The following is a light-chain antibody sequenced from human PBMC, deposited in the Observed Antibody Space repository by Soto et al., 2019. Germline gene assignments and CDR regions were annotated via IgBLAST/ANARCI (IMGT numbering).Light chain of an antibody. V-gene: IGKV2-28*01. CDR2: LGS. CDR1: QSLLHGNGYNY. J-gene: IGKJ2*01. CDR3: MQALQTPFT. Sequence: DIVMTQSPLSLPVTPGEPASISCRSSQSLLHGNGYNYLDWYLQKPGQSPQLLIYLGSNRAAGVPDRFSGSGTGTDFTLKISRGEAEDVGIYYCMQALQTPFTFGQGTKLEVK.